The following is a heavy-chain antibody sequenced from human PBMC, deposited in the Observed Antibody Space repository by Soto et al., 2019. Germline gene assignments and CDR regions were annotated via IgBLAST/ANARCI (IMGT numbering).Heavy chain of an antibody. J-gene: IGHJ6*02. CDR3: ARGGDYSRGMDV. CDR2: IYHSGST. Sequence: PAETLSLTWAVSGGSISSGGYCWRWIRQPPGKGLEWIGYIYHSGSTYYNPSLKSRVTISVDRSKNQFSLKLSSVTAADTAVYYCARGGDYSRGMDVWGQGTTVTVSS. D-gene: IGHD4-17*01. V-gene: IGHV4-30-2*01. CDR1: GGSISSGGYC.